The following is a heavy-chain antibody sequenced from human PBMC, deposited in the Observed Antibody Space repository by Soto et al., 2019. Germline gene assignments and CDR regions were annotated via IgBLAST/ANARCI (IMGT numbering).Heavy chain of an antibody. J-gene: IGHJ5*02. CDR3: ANGGQTLNYDFFCGYLTHRHNWFYS. V-gene: IGHV1-8*01. D-gene: IGHD3-3*01. CDR2: MNPNSGNT. CDR1: GYTFTSYG. Sequence: ASVKGSCTASGYTFTSYGINWVRQATGQGLEWMGWMNPNSGNTGYAQKFQGRVTMTRNTSISTAYMELSSLRSEDTAVYYCANGGQTLNYDFFCGYLTHRHNWFYSRARRSLVIVCS.